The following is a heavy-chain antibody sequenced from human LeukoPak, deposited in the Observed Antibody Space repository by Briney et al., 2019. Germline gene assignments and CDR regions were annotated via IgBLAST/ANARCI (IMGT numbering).Heavy chain of an antibody. CDR2: ISGSYGST. CDR1: GFTFSSYA. J-gene: IGHJ4*02. Sequence: GGSLRLSCAGSGFTFSSYAMSWVRQAPGKGLEWVSAISGSYGSTYYADSVKGRFTISRDNSKNTLYLQMNSLRAEDTAIYYCAKETYIVVVPGALFDYWGQGTLVTVSS. CDR3: AKETYIVVVPGALFDY. V-gene: IGHV3-23*01. D-gene: IGHD2-2*01.